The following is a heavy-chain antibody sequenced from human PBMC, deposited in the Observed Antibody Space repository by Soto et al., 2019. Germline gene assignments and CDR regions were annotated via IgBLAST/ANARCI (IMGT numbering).Heavy chain of an antibody. CDR3: SRAERSYDDYANYCYVMDV. CDR2: FIPIYGTR. CDR1: GGTFSRYA. V-gene: IGHV1-69*13. Sequence: SVKVSCKASGGTFSRYAISWVRRAPGQGLEWIGGFIPIYGTRNYAQKFQGRATITADESTSTAYMELSSLRSEDTAVYYCSRAERSYDDYANYCYVMDVWDQGTSVTVS. J-gene: IGHJ6*02. D-gene: IGHD4-17*01.